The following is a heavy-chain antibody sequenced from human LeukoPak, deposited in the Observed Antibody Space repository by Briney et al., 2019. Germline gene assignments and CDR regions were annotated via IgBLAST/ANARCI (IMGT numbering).Heavy chain of an antibody. D-gene: IGHD2-15*01. CDR3: AKAVGYCSGDNCYSPFDY. CDR2: ISGTGGRT. CDR1: GFTFSTYA. J-gene: IGHJ4*02. V-gene: IGHV3-23*01. Sequence: PGGSLRLSCAASGFTFSTYAMSWVRQAPGKGLEWVSDISGTGGRTYYADSVKGRFTISRDNSKNTVDLLMNSLRAEDTAIYYCAKAVGYCSGDNCYSPFDYWGQGTLVTVSS.